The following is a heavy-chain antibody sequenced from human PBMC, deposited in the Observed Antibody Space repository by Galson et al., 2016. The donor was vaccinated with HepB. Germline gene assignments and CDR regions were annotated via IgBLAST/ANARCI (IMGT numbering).Heavy chain of an antibody. J-gene: IGHJ3*02. CDR2: IVPIFGTP. D-gene: IGHD5-18*01. CDR1: GGTFSNYA. Sequence: SVKVSCKASGGTFSNYAISWVRQAPGQGLEWVGGIVPIFGTPNYAQRFQGRVTITADESTNTAYMELSSLRSEDTAVYYCARDGDSYGYGTDIWGQGTMVTVSS. V-gene: IGHV1-69*13. CDR3: ARDGDSYGYGTDI.